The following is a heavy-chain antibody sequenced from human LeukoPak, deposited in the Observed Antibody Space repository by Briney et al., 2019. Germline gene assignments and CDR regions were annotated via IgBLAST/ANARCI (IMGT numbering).Heavy chain of an antibody. D-gene: IGHD5-12*01. CDR2: INPSGGST. CDR3: ARDGGNSGYSLDY. V-gene: IGHV1-46*01. CDR1: GYTFTSYY. Sequence: GASVKVSCKPSGYTFTSYYMHWVRQAPGQGLEWMGIINPSGGSTSYAQKFQGRVTMTRDMSTSTVYMELSSLRSEDTALYYCARDGGNSGYSLDYWGQGTLLTVSS. J-gene: IGHJ4*02.